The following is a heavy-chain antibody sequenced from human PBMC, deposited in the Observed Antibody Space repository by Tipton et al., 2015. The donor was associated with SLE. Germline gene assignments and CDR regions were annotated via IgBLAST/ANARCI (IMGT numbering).Heavy chain of an antibody. V-gene: IGHV3-7*05. D-gene: IGHD6-19*01. Sequence: SLRLSCAASGFIFSSYWMSRVRQAPGKGLEWVANIKQDGSEKYYVDSVKGRFTISRDNAKNSLYLQMNSLRAEDTAVYYCARGPSYSSGCPEFDYLGQGALFTVPS. J-gene: IGHJ4*02. CDR2: IKQDGSEK. CDR1: GFIFSSYW. CDR3: ARGPSYSSGCPEFDY.